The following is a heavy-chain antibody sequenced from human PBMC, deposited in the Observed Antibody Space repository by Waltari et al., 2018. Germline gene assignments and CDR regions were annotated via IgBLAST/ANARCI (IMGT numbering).Heavy chain of an antibody. CDR1: GGSISSYY. J-gene: IGHJ4*02. D-gene: IGHD1-7*01. Sequence: QVQLQESGPGLVKPSETLSLTCTVSGGSISSYYWSWIRQPPGKGLEWIWYIYYSGSTNYNPALKSRVTISVDTSKNQFSLKLSSVTAADTAVYYCARANWNYVGGFDYWGQGTLVTVSS. CDR2: IYYSGST. V-gene: IGHV4-59*01. CDR3: ARANWNYVGGFDY.